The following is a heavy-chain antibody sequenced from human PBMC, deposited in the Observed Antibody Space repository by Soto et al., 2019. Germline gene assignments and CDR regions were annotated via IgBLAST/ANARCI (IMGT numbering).Heavy chain of an antibody. D-gene: IGHD6-13*01. CDR2: IYYSGST. CDR1: GGSISSSSYY. CDR3: ARVSSSWYWGWFDP. J-gene: IGHJ5*02. V-gene: IGHV4-39*01. Sequence: SETLSLTCTFSGGSISSSSYYWGWIRQPPGKGLEWIGSIYYSGSTYYNPSLKSRVTISVDTSKNQFSLKLSSVTAADTAVYYCARVSSSWYWGWFDPWGQGTLVTVSS.